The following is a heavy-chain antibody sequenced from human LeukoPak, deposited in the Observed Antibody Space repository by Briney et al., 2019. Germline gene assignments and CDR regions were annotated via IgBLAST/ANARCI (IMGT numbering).Heavy chain of an antibody. CDR3: ASLVVVPGSFDY. D-gene: IGHD2-2*01. CDR2: IYYSGST. CDR1: GGSISSYY. V-gene: IGHV4-59*08. Sequence: PSETLSLTCTVSGGSISSYYWSWIRQPPGKGLEWIGYIYYSGSTYYNPSLKSRVTISVDTSKNQFSLKLSSVTAADTAVYYCASLVVVPGSFDYWGQGTLVTVSS. J-gene: IGHJ4*02.